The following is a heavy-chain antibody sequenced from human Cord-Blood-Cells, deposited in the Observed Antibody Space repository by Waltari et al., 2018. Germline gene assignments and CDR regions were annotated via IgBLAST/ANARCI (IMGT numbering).Heavy chain of an antibody. J-gene: IGHJ3*02. CDR2: ISAYNGNT. CDR1: GYTFTSFG. Sequence: QLVQSGAEVKKPGASVKVSCKASGYTFTSFGISGVRQAPGQGLEWMGWISAYNGNTNYAQKLQGRVTMTTDTSTSTAYMELRSLRSDDTAVYYCARVVQGVIIGAFDIWGQGTMVTVSS. CDR3: ARVVQGVIIGAFDI. V-gene: IGHV1-18*01. D-gene: IGHD3-10*01.